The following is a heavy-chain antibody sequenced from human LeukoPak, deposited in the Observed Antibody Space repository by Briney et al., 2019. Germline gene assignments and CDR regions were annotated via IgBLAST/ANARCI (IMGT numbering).Heavy chain of an antibody. CDR3: AKHSHDSSAPYYEIQFDS. V-gene: IGHV3-23*01. Sequence: GGSLRLSCAASGFTFSSFAMSWVRQAPGKGLEWVSTISRTGVATYYANSVKGRFTISRDNSKNTVYLQMNSLRAEDTAVYYCAKHSHDSSAPYYEIQFDSWGQGTLVTVSS. CDR2: ISRTGVAT. CDR1: GFTFSSFA. J-gene: IGHJ4*02. D-gene: IGHD3-22*01.